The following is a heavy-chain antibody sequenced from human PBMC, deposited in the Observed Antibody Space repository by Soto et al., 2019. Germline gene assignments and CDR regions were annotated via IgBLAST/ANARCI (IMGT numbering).Heavy chain of an antibody. V-gene: IGHV3-53*04. D-gene: IGHD6-25*01. Sequence: GGSLRLSCAASGFTVSSNYMSWVRQAPGKGLEWVSVIYSGGTTYYADSVKGRFTISRHNSKNTLYLQMNSLRAEDTAVYYCARGLPGIAAYSAFDIWGQGTMVTVSS. CDR3: ARGLPGIAAYSAFDI. J-gene: IGHJ3*02. CDR1: GFTVSSNY. CDR2: IYSGGTT.